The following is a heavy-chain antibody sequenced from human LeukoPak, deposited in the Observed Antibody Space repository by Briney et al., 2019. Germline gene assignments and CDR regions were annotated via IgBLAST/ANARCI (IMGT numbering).Heavy chain of an antibody. D-gene: IGHD5-12*01. CDR2: IIPILGIA. CDR3: ARIGEMATIADY. J-gene: IGHJ4*02. Sequence: SVKVSRKASGGTFSSYAISWVRQAPGQGLEWMGRIIPILGIANYAQKFQGRVTITADKSTSTAYMELSSLRSEDTAVYYCARIGEMATIADYWGQGTLVTVSS. CDR1: GGTFSSYA. V-gene: IGHV1-69*04.